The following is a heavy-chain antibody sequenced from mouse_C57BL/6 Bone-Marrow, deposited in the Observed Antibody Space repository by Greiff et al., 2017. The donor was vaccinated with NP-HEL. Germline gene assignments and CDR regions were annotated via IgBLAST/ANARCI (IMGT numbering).Heavy chain of an antibody. CDR1: GYTFTSYW. D-gene: IGHD1-1*01. V-gene: IGHV1-64*01. CDR3: ARGGVLRRYFDY. Sequence: QVQLQQPGAELVKPGASVKLSCKASGYTFTSYWMHWVKQRPGQGLEWIGMIHPNSGSTNYNEKFKSKATLTVDKSSSTAYMQLSSLTSEDSAVYYCARGGVLRRYFDYWGQGTTLTVSS. CDR2: IHPNSGST. J-gene: IGHJ2*01.